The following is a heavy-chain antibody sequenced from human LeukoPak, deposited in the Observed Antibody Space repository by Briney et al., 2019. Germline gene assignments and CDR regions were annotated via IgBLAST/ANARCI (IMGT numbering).Heavy chain of an antibody. CDR1: GGSISSTTYY. CDR3: ARGRLARSPYFDY. V-gene: IGHV4-39*07. Sequence: SETLSLTCTVSGGSISSTTYYWAWIRQAPGKGLEWIASIYHSGSTYYNPSLKSRVTMSVDASNNQFSLNLSSVTAADTAVYFCARGRLARSPYFDYWGKGTLVTVSS. J-gene: IGHJ4*02. D-gene: IGHD6-19*01. CDR2: IYHSGST.